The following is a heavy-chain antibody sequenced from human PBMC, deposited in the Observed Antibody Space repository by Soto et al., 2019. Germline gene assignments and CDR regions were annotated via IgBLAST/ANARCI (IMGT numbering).Heavy chain of an antibody. V-gene: IGHV3-23*01. CDR3: AKSVCKWLRIFDS. D-gene: IGHD5-12*01. Sequence: GGSLRLSCAASGFTFSSYGMSWVRQAPGKGLEWVSSISGSGSNTYHADSVKGRFTISRDNSKNTLSLQMNSLRVEDTAVYYCAKSVCKWLRIFDSWGQGTLVTVPS. CDR2: ISGSGSNT. J-gene: IGHJ4*02. CDR1: GFTFSSYG.